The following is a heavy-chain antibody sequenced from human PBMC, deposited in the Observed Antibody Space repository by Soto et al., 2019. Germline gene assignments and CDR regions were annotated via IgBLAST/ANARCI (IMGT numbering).Heavy chain of an antibody. CDR2: IYYSGST. CDR1: GGSISSYY. D-gene: IGHD3-10*01. CDR3: ATLGAYYYGSGSYPPFDY. Sequence: QVQLQESGPGLVKPSETLSLTCTVSGGSISSYYWSWIRQPPGKGLEWIGYIYYSGSTNYNPSLKSRVTISVDTSKNQFSLKLSSVTAADTAVYYCATLGAYYYGSGSYPPFDYWGQGTLVTVSS. V-gene: IGHV4-59*08. J-gene: IGHJ4*02.